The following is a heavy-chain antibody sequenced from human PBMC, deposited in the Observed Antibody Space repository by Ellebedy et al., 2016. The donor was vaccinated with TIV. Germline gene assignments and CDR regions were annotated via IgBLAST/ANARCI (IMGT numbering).Heavy chain of an antibody. CDR1: GYTFTGYY. D-gene: IGHD5-24*01. V-gene: IGHV1-2*04. CDR3: ARDMVVGGYNYGAFDI. J-gene: IGHJ3*02. Sequence: ASVKVSCKASGYTFTGYYIHWVRQAPGQGLEWMGWINPKSGGTNYAQQFQGWVTMTRDTSISTVYMEVTRLKSDDTAVYYCARDMVVGGYNYGAFDIWGQGTMVTVSS. CDR2: INPKSGGT.